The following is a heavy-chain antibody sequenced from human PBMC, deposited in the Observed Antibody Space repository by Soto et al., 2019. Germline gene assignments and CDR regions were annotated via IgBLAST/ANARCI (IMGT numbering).Heavy chain of an antibody. CDR2: IDWDDDK. Sequence: ESGPTLVNPTHTLTLTCTFSGFSLSTSGMCVSWIRQPPGKALEWLALIDWDDDKYYSTSLKTRLTISKDTSKNQVVLTMTNMDPVDTATYYRARALYYDFWSGKSHWFDPWGQGTLVTVSS. D-gene: IGHD3-3*01. V-gene: IGHV2-70*01. CDR3: ARALYYDFWSGKSHWFDP. CDR1: GFSLSTSGMC. J-gene: IGHJ5*02.